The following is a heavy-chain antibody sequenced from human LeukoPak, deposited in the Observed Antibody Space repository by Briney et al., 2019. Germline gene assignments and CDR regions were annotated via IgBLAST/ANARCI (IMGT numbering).Heavy chain of an antibody. CDR3: ARAGYSSSWLLY. V-gene: IGHV3-48*03. CDR2: ISSGGRTI. Sequence: PGGSLRLSCAASGFTFSSYAMSWVRQAPGKGLEWVSAISSGGRTIYYADSVKGRFTISRDNAKNSLYLQMNSLKAEDTAIYYCARAGYSSSWLLYWGQGTLVTVSS. J-gene: IGHJ4*02. CDR1: GFTFSSYA. D-gene: IGHD6-13*01.